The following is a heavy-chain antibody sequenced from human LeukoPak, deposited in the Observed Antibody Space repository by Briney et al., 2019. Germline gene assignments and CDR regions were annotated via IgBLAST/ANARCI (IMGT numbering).Heavy chain of an antibody. J-gene: IGHJ4*02. Sequence: GASVKVSCKASGYTFTSYGISWVRQAPGQGLEWMGGIIPIFGTANYAQKFQGRVTITADESTSTAYMELSSLRSEDTAVYYCAREPYYDFWSNTTRGYFDYWGQGTLVTVSS. D-gene: IGHD3-3*01. CDR2: IIPIFGTA. CDR1: GYTFTSYG. CDR3: AREPYYDFWSNTTRGYFDY. V-gene: IGHV1-69*13.